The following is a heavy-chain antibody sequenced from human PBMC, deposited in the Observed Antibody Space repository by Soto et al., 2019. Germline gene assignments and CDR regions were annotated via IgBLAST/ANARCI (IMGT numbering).Heavy chain of an antibody. CDR2: NIPIFGTA. J-gene: IGHJ6*02. CDR1: GGTFNSYA. CDR3: ASHWGQAKRYYYYGMDV. Sequence: QVQLVQSGAEVKKPGSSVKVSCKASGGTFNSYAISWVRQAPGQGLEWMGGNIPIFGTADYAQKFQGRITITADESTSTAYMELSSLRSEDTAVYYCASHWGQAKRYYYYGMDVWGQGTTVTVSS. V-gene: IGHV1-69*12. D-gene: IGHD7-27*01.